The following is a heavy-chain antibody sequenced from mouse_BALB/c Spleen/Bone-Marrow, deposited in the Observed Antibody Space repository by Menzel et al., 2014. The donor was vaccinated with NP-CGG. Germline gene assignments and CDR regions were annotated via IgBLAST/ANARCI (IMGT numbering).Heavy chain of an antibody. CDR2: IRNKANGYTT. CDR3: ARDMGLLRFDY. CDR1: GFTFTDYY. D-gene: IGHD1-1*01. J-gene: IGHJ2*01. Sequence: EVNVVESGGGLVQPGGSLILSCATSGFTFTDYYMSWVRQPPGKALEWLGFIRNKANGYTTEYSASVKGRFTISRDNSQSILYLQMNTLRAEDSATYYCARDMGLLRFDYWGQGTTLTVSS. V-gene: IGHV7-3*02.